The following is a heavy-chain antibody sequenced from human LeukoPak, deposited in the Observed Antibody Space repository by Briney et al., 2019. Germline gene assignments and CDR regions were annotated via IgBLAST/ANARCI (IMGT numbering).Heavy chain of an antibody. J-gene: IGHJ4*02. CDR1: GGTFSSYA. CDR2: IIPIFGTA. Sequence: ASVKVSCKASGGTFSSYAISWVRQAPGQGLEWVGRIIPIFGTANYAQKFQGRVTITTDESTSTAYMELSSLRSEDTAVYYCARPNYYDSSGSDFDYWGQGTLVTVSS. V-gene: IGHV1-69*05. D-gene: IGHD3-22*01. CDR3: ARPNYYDSSGSDFDY.